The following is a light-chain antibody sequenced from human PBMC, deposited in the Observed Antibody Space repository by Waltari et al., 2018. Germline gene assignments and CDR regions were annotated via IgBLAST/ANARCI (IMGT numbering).Light chain of an antibody. V-gene: IGKV1-5*03. J-gene: IGKJ1*01. CDR3: QQYNIYSWT. CDR1: QSISMR. Sequence: DTQMTQSPSTLSVSVGDRVTITCRASQSISMRLGWYQQKPGKAPKLLIYKASNLQSGVPSRFSGSGSGTEFTLTISSLQPEDFATYFCQQYNIYSWTFGQGTKVEVK. CDR2: KAS.